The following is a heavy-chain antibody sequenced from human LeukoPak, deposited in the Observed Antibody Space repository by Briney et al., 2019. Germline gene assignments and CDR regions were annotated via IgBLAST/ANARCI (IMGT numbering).Heavy chain of an antibody. CDR2: INPNSGGT. Sequence: ASVKVSCKASGYTFTGYFMHWVRQAPGQGLEWMGRINPNSGGTNYAQKFQGRVTMTRDTSISTAYMELSRLRSDDTAVYYCASSIVYCSSTSCYFNWGQGTLVTVSS. D-gene: IGHD2-2*01. CDR3: ASSIVYCSSTSCYFN. V-gene: IGHV1-2*06. CDR1: GYTFTGYF. J-gene: IGHJ4*02.